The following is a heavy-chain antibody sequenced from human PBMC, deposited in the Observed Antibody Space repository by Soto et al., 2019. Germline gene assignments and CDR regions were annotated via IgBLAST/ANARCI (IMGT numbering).Heavy chain of an antibody. CDR2: IDNDGTGS. Sequence: EVQLAESGGASVQPGGSLRLSCAASGFTFRSYWMHWVRQAPGKGLVWVARIDNDGTGSIYADSVRGRFTISRDNAYNTVYLHXTSLRADDTAVYYCSRGGFHHGFDVWGQGTMVTVSS. V-gene: IGHV3-74*01. CDR3: SRGGFHHGFDV. D-gene: IGHD2-15*01. J-gene: IGHJ3*01. CDR1: GFTFRSYW.